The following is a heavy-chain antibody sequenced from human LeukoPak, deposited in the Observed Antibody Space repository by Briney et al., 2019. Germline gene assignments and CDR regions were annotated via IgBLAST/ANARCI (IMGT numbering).Heavy chain of an antibody. V-gene: IGHV1-2*02. Sequence: GASVKVSCKASGYTFTAYYIHWVRQVPGQGLEWMAWINPNSGDTYSAPQFQGRVTMTRDTSISTASVELSWLSSDDTAVYYCATGVATAFTYWGQGTLVTVSS. J-gene: IGHJ4*02. CDR2: INPNSGDT. CDR3: ATGVATAFTY. CDR1: GYTFTAYY. D-gene: IGHD5-18*01.